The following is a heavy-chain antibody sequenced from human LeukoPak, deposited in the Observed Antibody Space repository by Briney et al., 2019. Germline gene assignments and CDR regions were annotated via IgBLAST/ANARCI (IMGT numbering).Heavy chain of an antibody. CDR3: ASSGKNEVVAATRGDWDFDY. J-gene: IGHJ4*02. Sequence: GGSLRLSCAASGFTFSSYSMNWVRQAPGKGLECVSSISSSSSYIYYAGSVKGRFTISRDNAKNSLYLQMNSRRAEDTAVYYCASSGKNEVVAATRGDWDFDYWGQGTLVTVSS. D-gene: IGHD2-15*01. V-gene: IGHV3-21*01. CDR2: ISSSSSYI. CDR1: GFTFSSYS.